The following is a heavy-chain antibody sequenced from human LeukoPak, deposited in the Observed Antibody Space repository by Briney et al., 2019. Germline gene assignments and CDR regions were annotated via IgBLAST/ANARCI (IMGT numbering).Heavy chain of an antibody. J-gene: IGHJ5*02. CDR2: IIPIFGTA. Sequence: ASVKVSCKASGGTFSSYAISWVRQAPGQGLEWMGGIIPIFGTANYAQKFQGRVTITADESTSTAYMELSSLRSEDTAVYYCARGGYSSSFSNWFDPWGQGTLVTVSS. CDR1: GGTFSSYA. CDR3: ARGGYSSSFSNWFDP. D-gene: IGHD6-6*01. V-gene: IGHV1-69*01.